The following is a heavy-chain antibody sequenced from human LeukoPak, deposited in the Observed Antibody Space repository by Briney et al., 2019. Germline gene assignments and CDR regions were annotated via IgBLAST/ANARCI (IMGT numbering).Heavy chain of an antibody. V-gene: IGHV1-18*01. D-gene: IGHD3-3*01. CDR3: ARERRPYDFWSGYYPSPTIFYY. CDR1: GYTFTSYG. J-gene: IGHJ4*02. Sequence: ASVKVSCKASGYTFTSYGISWVRQAPGQGLEWMGWISAYNGNTNYAQKLQGRVTMTTDTSTSTAYMELRSLRSDDTAVYYCARERRPYDFWSGYYPSPTIFYYWGQGTLVTVSS. CDR2: ISAYNGNT.